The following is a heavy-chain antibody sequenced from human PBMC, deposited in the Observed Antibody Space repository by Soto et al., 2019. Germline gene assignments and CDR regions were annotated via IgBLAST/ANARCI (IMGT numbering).Heavy chain of an antibody. V-gene: IGHV1-18*01. CDR3: ARDQYYDFWSGYFFFDY. Sequence: GASVKVSCKASGYTFTSYGISWVRQAPGQGLEWMGWISAYNGNTNYAQKLQGRVTMTTDTSTSTAYMELRSLRSDDTAVYYCARDQYYDFWSGYFFFDYWGQGTLVTVSS. CDR1: GYTFTSYG. D-gene: IGHD3-3*01. CDR2: ISAYNGNT. J-gene: IGHJ4*02.